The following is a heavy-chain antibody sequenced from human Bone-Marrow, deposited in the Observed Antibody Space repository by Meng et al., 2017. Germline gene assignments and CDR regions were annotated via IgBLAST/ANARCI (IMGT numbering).Heavy chain of an antibody. CDR3: ARESRDIAVAGVY. J-gene: IGHJ4*02. CDR2: FSPIFGTA. Sequence: EKELGATWKVRDTAPGDPLSSHGTTWVRQAPGQGLEWMGGFSPIFGTANYAQKFQGRVTITADESTSTAYMELSSLRSEDTAVYYCARESRDIAVAGVYWGQGTLVTVSS. CDR1: GDPLSSHG. V-gene: IGHV1-69*01. D-gene: IGHD6-19*01.